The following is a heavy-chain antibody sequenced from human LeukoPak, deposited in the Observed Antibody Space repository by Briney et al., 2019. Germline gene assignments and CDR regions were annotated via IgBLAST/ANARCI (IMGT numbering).Heavy chain of an antibody. J-gene: IGHJ4*02. V-gene: IGHV3-30*18. CDR2: ISYDGSNK. Sequence: PGGSLRLSCAASGFTFNSYGMHWVRQAPGKGLEWVAVISYDGSNKYYADSVKGRFTISRDNSKNTLYLQMNSLRAEDTAVYYCAKAFDVHLLRGYFDYWGQGTLVTVSS. CDR1: GFTFNSYG. CDR3: AKAFDVHLLRGYFDY. D-gene: IGHD3-22*01.